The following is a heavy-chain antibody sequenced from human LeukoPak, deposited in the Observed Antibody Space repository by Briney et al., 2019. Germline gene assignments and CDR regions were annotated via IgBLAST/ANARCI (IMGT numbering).Heavy chain of an antibody. V-gene: IGHV3-11*04. Sequence: PGGSLRLSCGGSGFIVSGSYMSWVRQAPGKGLEWVSYISSSSSTIYYADSVKGRFTISRDNAKNSLYLQMNSLRAEDTAVYYCARDEHSSSWGAPYYYYMDVWGKGTTVTVSS. CDR2: ISSSSSTI. CDR3: ARDEHSSSWGAPYYYYMDV. CDR1: GFIVSGSY. D-gene: IGHD6-13*01. J-gene: IGHJ6*03.